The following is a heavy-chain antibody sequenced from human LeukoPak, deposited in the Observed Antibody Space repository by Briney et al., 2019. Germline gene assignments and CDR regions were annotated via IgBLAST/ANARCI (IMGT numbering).Heavy chain of an antibody. CDR3: ARLGSGWYSNWFDP. CDR2: IYYSGST. Sequence: SETLSLTCTVSGGSISSYYWSWIRQPPGKGLEWIGYIYYSGSTNYNPSLKGRVTISVDTSKNQFSLKLSSVTAADTAVYYCARLGSGWYSNWFDPWGQGTLVTVSS. J-gene: IGHJ5*02. V-gene: IGHV4-59*08. CDR1: GGSISSYY. D-gene: IGHD6-19*01.